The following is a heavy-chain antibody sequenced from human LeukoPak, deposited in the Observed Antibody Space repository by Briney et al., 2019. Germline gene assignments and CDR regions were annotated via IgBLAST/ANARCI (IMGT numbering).Heavy chain of an antibody. J-gene: IGHJ6*03. Sequence: ASVKVSCKASGYSFTSNGISWVRQAPGQGLEWMGWISAYNGNTKYAQKFQGRVTMTTDTSTSTAYMELRSLRSDDTAVYYCARVAVAGRVQYYYYMDVWGKGTTVTVSS. D-gene: IGHD6-19*01. CDR3: ARVAVAGRVQYYYYMDV. CDR1: GYSFTSNG. V-gene: IGHV1-18*01. CDR2: ISAYNGNT.